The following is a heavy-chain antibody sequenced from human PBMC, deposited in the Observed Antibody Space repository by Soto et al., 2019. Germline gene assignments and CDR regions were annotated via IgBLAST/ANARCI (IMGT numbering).Heavy chain of an antibody. CDR3: VRVVSIPRYPDN. Sequence: QVQLVQSGAEVRQPASSVKVSCKTSGGTFSSYAISWVRQAPGQGLEWMGGIVPIVDTSTYAQKFQGRVTITADESTSTVYMKLSSLRSDETAVYYYVRVVSIPRYPDNWGEGTLVTVSS. J-gene: IGHJ4*02. CDR2: IVPIVDTS. D-gene: IGHD1-26*01. V-gene: IGHV1-69*12. CDR1: GGTFSSYA.